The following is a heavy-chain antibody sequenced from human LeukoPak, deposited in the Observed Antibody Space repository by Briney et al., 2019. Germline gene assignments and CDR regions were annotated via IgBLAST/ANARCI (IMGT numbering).Heavy chain of an antibody. Sequence: GGSLRLSCVASGFTFSNAWMSWVRQAPGKGLEWVGRIKSKTDGGTTDYAAPVKGRFTISRDDSKNTLYLQMNSLKTEDTAVYYCTTAGTGPTRRAAELYWGQGTLVTVSS. D-gene: IGHD1-1*01. J-gene: IGHJ4*02. CDR3: TTAGTGPTRRAAELY. CDR2: IKSKTDGGTT. CDR1: GFTFSNAW. V-gene: IGHV3-15*01.